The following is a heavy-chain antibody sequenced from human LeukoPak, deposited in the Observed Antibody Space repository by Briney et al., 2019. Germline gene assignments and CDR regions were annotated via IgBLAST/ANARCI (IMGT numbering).Heavy chain of an antibody. J-gene: IGHJ4*02. V-gene: IGHV4-30-4*01. D-gene: IGHD3-9*01. CDR1: GGSISSGDYY. CDR2: IYYSGST. Sequence: SQTLSLTCTVSGGSISSGDYYWSWIRQPPGKGLEWIGYIYYSGSTYYNPSLKRRVTISVDTSKNQFSLKLSSVTAADTAVYYCARDRYDILTGYYYDYWGQGTLVTVSS. CDR3: ARDRYDILTGYYYDY.